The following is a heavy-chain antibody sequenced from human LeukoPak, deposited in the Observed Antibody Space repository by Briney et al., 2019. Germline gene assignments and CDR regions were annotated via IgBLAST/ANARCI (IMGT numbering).Heavy chain of an antibody. D-gene: IGHD3-22*01. Sequence: ASVKVSCKASGYTFTSYDINWMRQATGQGPEWMGWINPNTGNTGYAQKFKGRVTMTRSTSIGTAYMELSSLRSEDTAIYYCARAVGTYDSSAFRYWGQGTLVTVSS. CDR3: ARAVGTYDSSAFRY. J-gene: IGHJ4*02. V-gene: IGHV1-8*01. CDR1: GYTFTSYD. CDR2: INPNTGNT.